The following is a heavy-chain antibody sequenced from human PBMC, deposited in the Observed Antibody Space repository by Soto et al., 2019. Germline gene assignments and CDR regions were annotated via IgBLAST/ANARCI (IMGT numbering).Heavy chain of an antibody. CDR3: AREYSSTWYIDY. CDR2: IYPGDSDT. J-gene: IGHJ4*02. D-gene: IGHD6-13*01. Sequence: PGESLKISCKGSGYSFTTYWIAWVRQMPGKGLEWMGIIYPGDSDTRYSPTFQGQVTISADKSISTAYLQWSSLKASDTAMYYCAREYSSTWYIDYWGQRTLVTVSS. CDR1: GYSFTTYW. V-gene: IGHV5-51*01.